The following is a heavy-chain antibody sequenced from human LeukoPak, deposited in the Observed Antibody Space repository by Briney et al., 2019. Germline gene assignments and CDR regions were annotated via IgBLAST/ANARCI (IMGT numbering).Heavy chain of an antibody. CDR3: ARQILWFGEFEDYYYMDV. CDR1: GGSISSSSYY. V-gene: IGHV4-39*01. Sequence: SETLSLTCTVSGGSISSSSYYWGWIRQPPGKGLEWIGSIYYSESTYYNPSLKSRVTISVDTSKNQFSLKLSSVTAADTAVYYCARQILWFGEFEDYYYMDVWGKGTTVSVSS. D-gene: IGHD3-10*01. CDR2: IYYSEST. J-gene: IGHJ6*03.